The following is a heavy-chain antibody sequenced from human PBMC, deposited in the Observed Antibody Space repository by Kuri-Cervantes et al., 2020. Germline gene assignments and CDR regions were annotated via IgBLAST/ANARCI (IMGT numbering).Heavy chain of an antibody. V-gene: IGHV3-7*01. CDR1: GFTVSSNY. Sequence: LSLTCAASGFTVSSNYMSWVRQAPGKGLEWVANIQQDGSEKYYVDSVKGRSTISRDNAKNSLYLQMNSLRAEDTAVYYCAREVGEQVQFLEWLYLNTYYMDVWGKGTTVTVSS. CDR3: AREVGEQVQFLEWLYLNTYYMDV. CDR2: IQQDGSEK. J-gene: IGHJ6*03. D-gene: IGHD3-3*01.